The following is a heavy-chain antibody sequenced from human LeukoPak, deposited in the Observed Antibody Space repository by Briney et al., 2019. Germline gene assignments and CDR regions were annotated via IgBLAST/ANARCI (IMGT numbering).Heavy chain of an antibody. CDR2: IYYSGGSGST. CDR1: GGSINNYS. J-gene: IGHJ4*02. V-gene: IGHV4-59*01. CDR3: ARSSSGRTPPGY. D-gene: IGHD3-22*01. Sequence: PSETLSLTCTVSGGSINNYSWSWIRQSPGKGLEWIGYIYYSGGSGSTNYNPSFKSRVTISVDMSKNQFSLKLNSVAAADTAVYYCARSSSGRTPPGYWGQGTLVTVSS.